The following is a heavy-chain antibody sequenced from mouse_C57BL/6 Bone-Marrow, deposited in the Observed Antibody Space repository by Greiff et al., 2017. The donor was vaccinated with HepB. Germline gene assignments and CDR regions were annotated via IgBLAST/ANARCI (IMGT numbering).Heavy chain of an antibody. CDR2: INPNNGGT. Sequence: VQLQQSGPELVKPGAPVKIPCKASGYTFTDYNMDWVKQSHGKSLEWIGDINPNNGGTIYNQKFKGKATLTVDKSSSTAYMELRSLTSEDTAVYYCARSEVYYGYSFAYWGQGTLVTVSA. V-gene: IGHV1-18*01. D-gene: IGHD2-2*01. CDR1: GYTFTDYN. CDR3: ARSEVYYGYSFAY. J-gene: IGHJ3*01.